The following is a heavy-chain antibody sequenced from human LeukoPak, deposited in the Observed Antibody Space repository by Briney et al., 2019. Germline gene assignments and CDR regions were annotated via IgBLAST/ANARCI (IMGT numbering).Heavy chain of an antibody. CDR3: ARARGSSGLLYY. V-gene: IGHV4-34*01. CDR2: INHSGST. CDR1: GGSFSGYY. J-gene: IGHJ4*02. Sequence: WETLSLTCAVYGGSFSGYYWSWIRQPPGKGLEWIGEINHSGSTNYNPSRKSRVTISVDTSKNQFSLKLSSVTAADTAVYYCARARGSSGLLYYWGQGTLVTVSS. D-gene: IGHD6-19*01.